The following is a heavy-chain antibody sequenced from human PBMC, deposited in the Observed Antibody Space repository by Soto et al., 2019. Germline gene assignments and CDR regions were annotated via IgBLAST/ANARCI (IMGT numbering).Heavy chain of an antibody. J-gene: IGHJ4*02. V-gene: IGHV3-21*01. CDR3: ARSDSSSWPETPFFDY. CDR2: ISSSSSYI. D-gene: IGHD6-13*01. Sequence: GGSLRLSCAASGFTFSSYSMNWVRQAPGKGLEWVSSISSSSSYIYYADSVKGRFTISRDNAKNSLYLQMNSLRAEDTAVYYCARSDSSSWPETPFFDYWGQGTLVTV. CDR1: GFTFSSYS.